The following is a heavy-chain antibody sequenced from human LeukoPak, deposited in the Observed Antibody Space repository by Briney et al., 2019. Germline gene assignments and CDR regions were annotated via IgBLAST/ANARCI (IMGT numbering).Heavy chain of an antibody. CDR3: ARIVGATYYFDY. J-gene: IGHJ4*02. V-gene: IGHV3-23*01. CDR2: ISGSGGST. D-gene: IGHD1-26*01. Sequence: GGSLRLSCAASGLTFSSYAMSWVRQAPGKGLEWVSAISGSGGSTYYADSVKGRFTISRDNSKNTLYLQMNSLRAEDTAVYYCARIVGATYYFDYWGQGTLVTVSS. CDR1: GLTFSSYA.